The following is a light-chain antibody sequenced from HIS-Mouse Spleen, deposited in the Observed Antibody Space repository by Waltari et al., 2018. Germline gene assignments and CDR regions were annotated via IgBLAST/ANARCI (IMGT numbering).Light chain of an antibody. CDR1: SSDVGGYNY. CDR3: SSYTSSSTWV. V-gene: IGLV2-14*03. J-gene: IGLJ3*02. Sequence: QSALTQPASLSGSPGQSIPTPCTGTSSDVGGYNYVSWYQQHPGKAPKLMIYDVSNRPSGVSNRFSGSKSGNTASLTISGLQAEDEADYYCSSYTSSSTWVFGGGTKLTVL. CDR2: DVS.